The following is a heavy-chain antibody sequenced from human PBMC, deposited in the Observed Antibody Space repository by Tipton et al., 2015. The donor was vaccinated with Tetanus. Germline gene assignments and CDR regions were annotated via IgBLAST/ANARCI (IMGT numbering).Heavy chain of an antibody. CDR2: IDPNSGGT. D-gene: IGHD3-22*01. J-gene: IGHJ6*02. CDR1: GYTFTNYR. V-gene: IGHV1-2*02. CDR3: ARDRGDYIYYGMDV. Sequence: QVQLVQSGAEMKKPGASVKVSCTASGYTFTNYRIYWVRQAPGQGLEWMGWIDPNSGGTVYAQKFKGRVTMTRDTSISTAYMELRSLRSDDTAVYYCARDRGDYIYYGMDVWGPGTTVTVS.